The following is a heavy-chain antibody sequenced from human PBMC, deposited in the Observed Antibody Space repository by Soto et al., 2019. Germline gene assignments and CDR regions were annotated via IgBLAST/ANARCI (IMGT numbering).Heavy chain of an antibody. V-gene: IGHV1-69*02. Sequence: QVQLVQSGAEVKKPGSSVKVSCKASGGTFSSYTISWVRQAPGQGLEWMGRIIPILGIANYAQKFQGRVTITADKSTSTAYMELSSLRSEDTAVYYCARGTVAGINYYYFYGMEVWGQGTTVTVSS. CDR1: GGTFSSYT. CDR3: ARGTVAGINYYYFYGMEV. CDR2: IIPILGIA. D-gene: IGHD6-19*01. J-gene: IGHJ6*02.